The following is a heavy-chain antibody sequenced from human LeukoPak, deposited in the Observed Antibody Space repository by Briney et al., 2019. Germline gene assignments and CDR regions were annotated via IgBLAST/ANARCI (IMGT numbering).Heavy chain of an antibody. D-gene: IGHD5-18*01. CDR2: IKQDGSEK. J-gene: IGHJ3*02. V-gene: IGHV3-7*01. CDR3: ARASYSYDAFDI. CDR1: GFTLSNYW. Sequence: GGSLRLSCAASGFTLSNYWMAWVRQAPGKGLEWVANIKQDGSEKYYVDSVKGRFTISRDNAKNSLYLQMNSLRAEDTAVYYCARASYSYDAFDIWGQGTMVTVSS.